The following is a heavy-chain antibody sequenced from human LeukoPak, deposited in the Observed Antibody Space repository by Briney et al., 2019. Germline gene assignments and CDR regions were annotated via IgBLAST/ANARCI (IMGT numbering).Heavy chain of an antibody. D-gene: IGHD6-19*01. J-gene: IGHJ5*02. V-gene: IGHV4-39*02. Sequence: PSDTLSLTCSVSRGSIRSTGHYWGWIRQPPGEGLEWIGFIYYSGSTYYNASLRSRVAIAVDTSKNHLSLTLTSVTAADTAVYFCARCIGWSSDLWGQGALVTVSS. CDR3: ARCIGWSSDL. CDR2: IYYSGST. CDR1: RGSIRSTGHY.